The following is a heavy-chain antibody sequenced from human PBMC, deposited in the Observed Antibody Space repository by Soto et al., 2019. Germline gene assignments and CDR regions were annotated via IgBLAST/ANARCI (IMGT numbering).Heavy chain of an antibody. Sequence: QVQLVESGGGVVQPGRSLRLSCAASGFTFSSYGMHWVRQAPGKGLEWVAVISYDGSNKYYADSVKGRFTISRDNSKNSLYLQMNSLRAEDTAVYYCAKGPLVKTAIGFFGMDVWGQGTTVTVSS. V-gene: IGHV3-30*18. CDR2: ISYDGSNK. D-gene: IGHD2-2*02. CDR3: AKGPLVKTAIGFFGMDV. J-gene: IGHJ6*02. CDR1: GFTFSSYG.